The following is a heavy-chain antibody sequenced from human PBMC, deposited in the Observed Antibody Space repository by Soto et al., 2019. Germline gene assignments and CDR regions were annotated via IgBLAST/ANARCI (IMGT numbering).Heavy chain of an antibody. Sequence: QVQLVQSGAEVKKPGSSVKVSCKASGGTFSSYAISWVRQAPGQGLEWMGGIIPIFGTANYAQKFQGRVTITAGGSTATTFMELSSLRSEDTAVYYRGGGGRYCSSTRCYSPRDYWGQGTLVTVSS. D-gene: IGHD2-2*02. CDR3: GGGGRYCSSTRCYSPRDY. J-gene: IGHJ4*02. CDR2: IIPIFGTA. V-gene: IGHV1-69*01. CDR1: GGTFSSYA.